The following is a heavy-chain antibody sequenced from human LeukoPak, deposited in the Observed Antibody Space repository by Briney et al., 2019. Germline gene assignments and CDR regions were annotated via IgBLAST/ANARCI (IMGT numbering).Heavy chain of an antibody. D-gene: IGHD7-27*01. CDR2: ITTSDGNT. Sequence: GGSLRLSCAASGLTFSSYTMSWVRQAPGKGLEWVSTITTSDGNTYYADSVKGRFTVSRDNSKNTLFLQMNSLRAEDTAVYYCAKDGGLWVSAHWGDSWGRGTLVTVSS. J-gene: IGHJ4*02. CDR1: GLTFSSYT. CDR3: AKDGGLWVSAHWGDS. V-gene: IGHV3-23*01.